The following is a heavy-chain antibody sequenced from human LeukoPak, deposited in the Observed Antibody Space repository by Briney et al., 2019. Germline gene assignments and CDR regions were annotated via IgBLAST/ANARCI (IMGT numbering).Heavy chain of an antibody. CDR1: GGSISTSNYY. V-gene: IGHV4-39*07. D-gene: IGHD3-22*01. CDR2: IFYSGST. Sequence: SETLSLTCTVSGGSISTSNYYWGWIRQPPGKGLEWIGNIFYSGSTYYNPSLKSRVTISVDTSKNQFSLKLSSVTAANTAVYYCARDYYDSSGYYQPGDYWGQGTLVTVSS. CDR3: ARDYYDSSGYYQPGDY. J-gene: IGHJ4*02.